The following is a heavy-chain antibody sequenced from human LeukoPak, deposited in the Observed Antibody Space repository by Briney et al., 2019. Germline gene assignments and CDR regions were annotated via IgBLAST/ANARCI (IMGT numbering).Heavy chain of an antibody. J-gene: IGHJ3*02. Sequence: SETLSLTCTVSGGSISSYSWSWIRQPPGKGLEWIGSIYYSGSTYYNPSLKSRVTISVDTSKNQFSLKLSSVTAADTAVYYCARQLDTAKGGDAFDIWGQGTMVTVSS. CDR3: ARQLDTAKGGDAFDI. CDR1: GGSISSYS. CDR2: IYYSGST. D-gene: IGHD5-18*01. V-gene: IGHV4-59*05.